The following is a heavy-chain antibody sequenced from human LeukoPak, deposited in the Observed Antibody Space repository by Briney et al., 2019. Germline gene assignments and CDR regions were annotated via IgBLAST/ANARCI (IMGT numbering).Heavy chain of an antibody. J-gene: IGHJ4*02. CDR3: ARHGYSYDNFDY. V-gene: IGHV4-34*01. CDR2: INHSGST. CDR1: GFTFSNAW. D-gene: IGHD5-18*01. Sequence: GSLRLSCAASGFTFSNAWMSWIRQPPGKGLEWIGEINHSGSTNYNPSLKSRVTISVDTSKNQFSLRLSSVTAADTAVYYCARHGYSYDNFDYWGQGTLVTVSS.